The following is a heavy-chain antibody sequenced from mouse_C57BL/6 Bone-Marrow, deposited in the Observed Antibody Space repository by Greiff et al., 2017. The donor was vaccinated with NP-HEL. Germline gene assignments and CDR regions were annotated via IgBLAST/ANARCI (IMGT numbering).Heavy chain of an antibody. CDR2: IYPRSGNT. D-gene: IGHD1-1*01. V-gene: IGHV1-81*01. Sequence: QVQLQQSGAELARPGASVKLSCKASGYTFTSYGISWVKQRTGQGLEWIGEIYPRSGNTYYNEKFKGKATLTADNSSSTAYMELRSLTSEDSAVYFCARGPFYYYGSSSYFDYWGQGTTLTVSS. CDR3: ARGPFYYYGSSSYFDY. CDR1: GYTFTSYG. J-gene: IGHJ2*01.